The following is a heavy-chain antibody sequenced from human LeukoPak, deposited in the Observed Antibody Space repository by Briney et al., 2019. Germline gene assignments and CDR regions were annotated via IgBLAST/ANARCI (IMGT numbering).Heavy chain of an antibody. Sequence: ASVKVSCKASGYTFTGYYMHWVRQAPGQGLEWMGWINPNSGGTNYAQKFQGRVTMTRDTPISTAYMELSRLRSDDTAVYYCARDPYCSSTSCYGMVADYWGQGTLVTVSS. V-gene: IGHV1-2*02. CDR2: INPNSGGT. D-gene: IGHD2-2*01. J-gene: IGHJ4*02. CDR1: GYTFTGYY. CDR3: ARDPYCSSTSCYGMVADY.